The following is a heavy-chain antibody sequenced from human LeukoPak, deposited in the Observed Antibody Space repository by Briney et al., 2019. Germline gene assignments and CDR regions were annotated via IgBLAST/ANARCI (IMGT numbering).Heavy chain of an antibody. D-gene: IGHD3-10*01. CDR2: IYYSGST. V-gene: IGHV4-59*01. J-gene: IGHJ4*02. CDR1: GGSISSYY. Sequence: PSETLSLTCTVSGGSISSYYWSWIRQPPEKGLEWIGYIYYSGSTNYSPSLKSRVTISVDTSKNQFSLKLSSVTAADTAIYYRARGTGSNRFDYWGQGTLVTVSS. CDR3: ARGTGSNRFDY.